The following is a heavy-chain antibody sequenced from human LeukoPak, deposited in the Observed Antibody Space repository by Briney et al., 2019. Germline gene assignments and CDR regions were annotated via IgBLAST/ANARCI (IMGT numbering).Heavy chain of an antibody. V-gene: IGHV3-15*01. CDR2: INSKTEGGTT. CDR1: GFTFANAS. J-gene: IGHJ5*02. CDR3: TTGNP. Sequence: GGSLRLSCLTSGFTFANASMSWVRQAPGKGLQWVGLINSKTEGGTTFYAAPVKDRFRISRDDGRNTLYLQMNSLTVGDTGVYYCTTGNPWGQGTLVTVSS.